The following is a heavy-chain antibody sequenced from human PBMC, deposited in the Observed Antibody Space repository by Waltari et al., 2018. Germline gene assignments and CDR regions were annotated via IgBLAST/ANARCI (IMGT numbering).Heavy chain of an antibody. CDR1: GGTFSSYA. J-gene: IGHJ3*02. CDR3: ARKSSWELRPDAFDI. Sequence: QVQLVQSGAEVKKPGSSVKVSCKASGGTFSSYAISWVRQAPGQGLEWMGGIIPILGIANYAQKFQGRVTITADESTSTAYMELSSLRSEDTAVYYCARKSSWELRPDAFDIWGQGTMVTVSS. D-gene: IGHD1-26*01. CDR2: IIPILGIA. V-gene: IGHV1-69*04.